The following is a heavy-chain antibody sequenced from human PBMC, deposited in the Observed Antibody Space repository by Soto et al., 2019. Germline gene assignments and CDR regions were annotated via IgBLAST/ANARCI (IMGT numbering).Heavy chain of an antibody. Sequence: VQLVQSGAEVKKPGASVKVSCKASGYTFTSYGISWVRQAPGQGLEWVGWISAYNGNTNYAQKLQGRVTMTTDTSTSTAYMELRSLRSDDTAVYYCARVGDYDYVWGSYRRGAFDIWGQGTMVTVSS. CDR2: ISAYNGNT. J-gene: IGHJ3*02. V-gene: IGHV1-18*01. D-gene: IGHD3-16*02. CDR3: ARVGDYDYVWGSYRRGAFDI. CDR1: GYTFTSYG.